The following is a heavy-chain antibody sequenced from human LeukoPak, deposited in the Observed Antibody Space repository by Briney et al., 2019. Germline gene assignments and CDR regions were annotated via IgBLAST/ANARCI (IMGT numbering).Heavy chain of an antibody. V-gene: IGHV3-7*01. J-gene: IGHJ4*02. CDR3: ATSAARAIES. CDR2: MKQDGSEK. CDR1: GFTFSSYW. Sequence: GGSLRLSCAASGFTFSSYWMSWVRQAPGKGLECVANMKQDGSEKYYVDSVRGRFTLSRDNAKNSLYLQMNSLRVEDTAVYYCATSAARAIESWGQGTLVTVSS. D-gene: IGHD6-25*01.